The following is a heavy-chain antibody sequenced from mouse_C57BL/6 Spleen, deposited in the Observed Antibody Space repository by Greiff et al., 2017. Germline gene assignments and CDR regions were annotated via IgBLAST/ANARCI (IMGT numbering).Heavy chain of an antibody. CDR2: INYDGSST. CDR3: ARERGAWDY. D-gene: IGHD3-1*01. Sequence: EVQVVESEGGLVQPGSSMKLSCTASGFTFSDYYMAWVRQVPEKGLEWVANINYDGSSTYYLDSLKSRFIISRDNAKNILYLQMSSLKSEDTATYYCARERGAWDYWGQGTTLTVSS. V-gene: IGHV5-16*01. J-gene: IGHJ2*01. CDR1: GFTFSDYY.